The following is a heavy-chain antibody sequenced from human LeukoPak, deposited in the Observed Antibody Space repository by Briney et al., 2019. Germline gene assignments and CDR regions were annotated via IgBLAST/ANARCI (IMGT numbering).Heavy chain of an antibody. V-gene: IGHV3-23*01. Sequence: GGSLRLSCAASGFTFSSYGMSWVRQAPGKGLEWVSAISGSGGSTYYADFVKGRFTISRDNSKNTLYLQMNSLRAEDTAVYYCAKAGEDSGSYFDYWGQGTLVTVSS. D-gene: IGHD1-26*01. CDR1: GFTFSSYG. CDR3: AKAGEDSGSYFDY. J-gene: IGHJ4*02. CDR2: ISGSGGST.